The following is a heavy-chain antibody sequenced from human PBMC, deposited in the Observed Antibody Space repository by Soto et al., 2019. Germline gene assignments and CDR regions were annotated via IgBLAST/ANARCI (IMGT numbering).Heavy chain of an antibody. CDR2: IKQDGSEI. V-gene: IGHV3-7*04. J-gene: IGHJ4*02. CDR3: ARLLWWWGY. D-gene: IGHD2-21*01. CDR1: GFTFSTYW. Sequence: EVQLVESGGGLVQPGGSLRLSCAASGFTFSTYWMSWVRQAPGRGLEGVAKIKQDGSEIYYGDSVKGRFTISRDNAKNSLYLQMNSLRAEDTAVYYCARLLWWWGYWGQGTLVTVSS.